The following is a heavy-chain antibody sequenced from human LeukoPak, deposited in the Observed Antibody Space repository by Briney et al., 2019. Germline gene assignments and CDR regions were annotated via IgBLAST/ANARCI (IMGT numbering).Heavy chain of an antibody. CDR3: AKDLSLRSSDWYPGFDY. D-gene: IGHD6-19*01. CDR1: GFTFSSEA. CDR2: ISSSGSTI. J-gene: IGHJ4*02. Sequence: PGGSPRLSCAVSGFTFSSEAMGWVRQAPGKGLEWVSYISSSGSTIYYADSVKGRFTISRDNAKNSLYLQMNSLRAEDTAVYYCAKDLSLRSSDWYPGFDYWGQGTLVTVSS. V-gene: IGHV3-48*04.